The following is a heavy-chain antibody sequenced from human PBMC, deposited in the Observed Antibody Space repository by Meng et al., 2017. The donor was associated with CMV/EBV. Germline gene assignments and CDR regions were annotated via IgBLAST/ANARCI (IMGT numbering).Heavy chain of an antibody. D-gene: IGHD3-3*01. V-gene: IGHV3-9*01. CDR1: GFSFDDYA. J-gene: IGHJ3*02. CDR2: INSNSDRI. CDR3: VKDIRSVEREVGGNLGAFEN. Sequence: GGSLRLSCVGSGFSFDDYAVHWVRQAPGRGLEWVSGINSNSDRIGYADSVKGRFTISRDNGKKSLYLQMNSLRPEDTALYYCVKDIRSVEREVGGNLGAFENWGQGTMVTVSS.